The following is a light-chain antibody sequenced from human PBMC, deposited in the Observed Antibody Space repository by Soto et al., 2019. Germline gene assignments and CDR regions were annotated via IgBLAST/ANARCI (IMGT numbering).Light chain of an antibody. Sequence: AIQMTQSPSSLSASVGDRVTITCRASQGIRDDLAWYQQKPGKAPKLLIYSASSLPSGVPSRFSGSGSGTDFTLTISSLQPEDFATYFCLHDYEFPFTFGLGTRVDIK. J-gene: IGKJ3*01. V-gene: IGKV1-6*01. CDR1: QGIRDD. CDR3: LHDYEFPFT. CDR2: SAS.